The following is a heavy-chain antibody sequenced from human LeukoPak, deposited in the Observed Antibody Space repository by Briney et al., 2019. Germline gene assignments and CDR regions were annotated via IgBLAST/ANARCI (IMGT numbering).Heavy chain of an antibody. CDR1: GGSFSGYY. Sequence: PSETLSLTCAVYGGSFSGYYWSWIRQPPGKGLEWIGEINHSGSTNYNPSLKSRVTISVDTSKNQFSLKLSSVTAADTAVYHCARGGYDFWSGDWFDPWGQGTLVTVSS. CDR3: ARGGYDFWSGDWFDP. J-gene: IGHJ5*02. D-gene: IGHD3-3*01. CDR2: INHSGST. V-gene: IGHV4-34*01.